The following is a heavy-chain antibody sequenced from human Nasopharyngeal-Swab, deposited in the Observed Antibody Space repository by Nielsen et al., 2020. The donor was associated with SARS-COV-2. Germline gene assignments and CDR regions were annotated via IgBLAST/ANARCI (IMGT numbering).Heavy chain of an antibody. J-gene: IGHJ6*02. CDR2: ISWDGGST. V-gene: IGHV3-43*01. CDR3: AKDGEGFGELLDAHRRNYYYGMDV. Sequence: GESLKISCAASGFTFDDYTMHWVRQAPGKGLEWVSLISWDGGSTYYADSVKGRFTISRDNSKNSLYLQMNSLRTEDTALYYCAKDGEGFGELLDAHRRNYYYGMDVWGQGTTVTVSS. D-gene: IGHD3-10*01. CDR1: GFTFDDYT.